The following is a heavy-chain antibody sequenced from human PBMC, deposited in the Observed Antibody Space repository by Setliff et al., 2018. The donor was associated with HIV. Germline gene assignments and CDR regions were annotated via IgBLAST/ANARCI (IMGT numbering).Heavy chain of an antibody. CDR2: ISYSGST. J-gene: IGHJ6*02. CDR3: ARPVSKYFYGMDV. CDR1: GGSISSSNYY. V-gene: IGHV4-39*07. Sequence: SETLSLTCSVSGGSISSSNYYWGWIRQPPGKGLEWIGSISYSGSTYYNPSFKSRVTISGDTSKNLFSLKVTSVTTADTAVYYCARPVSKYFYGMDVWGLGTTVTVSS.